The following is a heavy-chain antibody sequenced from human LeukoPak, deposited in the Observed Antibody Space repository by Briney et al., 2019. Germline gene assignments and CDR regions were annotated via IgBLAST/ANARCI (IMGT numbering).Heavy chain of an antibody. V-gene: IGHV3-23*01. CDR1: GFTFSNYA. Sequence: GGSLRLSCAASGFTFSNYAMSWVRQAPGKGLEWVSTISGGGGSTYYADSVKGRFTISRDNAKNSLYLQMNSLRAEDTAVYYCARDRESYGSGNTYYYYYMDVWGKGTTVTVSS. CDR2: ISGGGGST. J-gene: IGHJ6*03. CDR3: ARDRESYGSGNTYYYYYMDV. D-gene: IGHD3-10*01.